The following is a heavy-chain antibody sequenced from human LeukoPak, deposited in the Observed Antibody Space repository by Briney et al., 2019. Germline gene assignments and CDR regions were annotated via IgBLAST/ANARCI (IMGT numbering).Heavy chain of an antibody. CDR3: ARDRSSSSSQDFDY. V-gene: IGHV3-21*01. Sequence: GGSLRLSCAASGFTFSSYSMNWVRQAPGKGLEWVSFISITSIYVYYADSVKGRFTISRDNAKNSLYLQMNSLRAEDTAVYYCARDRSSSSSQDFDYWGQGTLVTVSS. CDR2: ISITSIYV. J-gene: IGHJ4*02. CDR1: GFTFSSYS. D-gene: IGHD6-6*01.